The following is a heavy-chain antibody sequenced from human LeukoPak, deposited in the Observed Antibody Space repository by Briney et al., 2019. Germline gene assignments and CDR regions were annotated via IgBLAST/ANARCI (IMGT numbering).Heavy chain of an antibody. D-gene: IGHD4-17*01. CDR3: AADHSYGYST. CDR2: IVVGGGNT. Sequence: GASVKVSCKASGFTFTSSAMQWVRQARGQRLEWIGWIVVGGGNTNYAQKFQERVTVTRDMSTSTAYMELSSLRSEDTAVYYCAADHSYGYSTWGQGTLVTVSS. V-gene: IGHV1-58*02. CDR1: GFTFTSSA. J-gene: IGHJ5*02.